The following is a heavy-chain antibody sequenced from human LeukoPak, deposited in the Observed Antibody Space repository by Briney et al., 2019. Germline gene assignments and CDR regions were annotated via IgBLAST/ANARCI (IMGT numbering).Heavy chain of an antibody. V-gene: IGHV3-9*01. J-gene: IGHJ3*02. CDR2: ISWNSGSI. CDR3: AKSLSGELRRGAFDI. CDR1: GFTFDDYA. Sequence: GGSLRLSCAASGFTFDDYAMHWVRQAPGKGLEWVSGISWNSGSIGYADSVRGRFTISRDNAKNSLYLQMNSLRAEDTALYYCAKSLSGELRRGAFDIWGQGTMVTVSS. D-gene: IGHD1-26*01.